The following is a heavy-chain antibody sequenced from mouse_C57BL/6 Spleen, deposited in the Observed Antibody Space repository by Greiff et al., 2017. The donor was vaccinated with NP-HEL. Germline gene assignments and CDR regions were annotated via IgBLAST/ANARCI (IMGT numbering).Heavy chain of an antibody. Sequence: EVQLQESGPELVKPGASVKMSCKASGYTFTDYNMHWVKQSHGKSLEWIGYINPNNGGTSYNQKFKGKATLTVNKSSSTAYMELRSLTSEDSAVYYCARSGSSPFYAMDYWGQGTSVTVSS. CDR3: ARSGSSPFYAMDY. V-gene: IGHV1-22*01. D-gene: IGHD1-1*01. CDR1: GYTFTDYN. J-gene: IGHJ4*01. CDR2: INPNNGGT.